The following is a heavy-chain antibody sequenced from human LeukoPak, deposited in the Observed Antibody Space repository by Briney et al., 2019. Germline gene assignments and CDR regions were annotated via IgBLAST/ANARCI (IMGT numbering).Heavy chain of an antibody. CDR2: IYYSGST. Sequence: SETLSLTCTVSGGSICSSSYYWGWIRQPPGKGLEWIGSIYYSGSTYYNPSLKSRVTISVDTSKKQFSLKLSSVTAADTAVYYCARYTAAAGKGLDAFDIWGQGTMVTVSS. J-gene: IGHJ3*02. V-gene: IGHV4-39*01. CDR1: GGSICSSSYY. D-gene: IGHD6-13*01. CDR3: ARYTAAAGKGLDAFDI.